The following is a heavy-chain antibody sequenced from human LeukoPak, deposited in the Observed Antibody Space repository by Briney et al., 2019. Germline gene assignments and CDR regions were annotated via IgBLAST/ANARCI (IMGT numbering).Heavy chain of an antibody. CDR1: GFIFSDYY. V-gene: IGHV3-11*01. J-gene: IGHJ4*02. CDR3: ARATRGGVGASSY. D-gene: IGHD1-26*01. Sequence: GGSLRLSCRASGFIFSDYYLSWIRQTPGTGLEWLSYISSSGSITDYADSVKGRFTISRDNAKNSVYLQMTSLRTEDTAVYYCARATRGGVGASSYWGQGALVTVST. CDR2: ISSSGSIT.